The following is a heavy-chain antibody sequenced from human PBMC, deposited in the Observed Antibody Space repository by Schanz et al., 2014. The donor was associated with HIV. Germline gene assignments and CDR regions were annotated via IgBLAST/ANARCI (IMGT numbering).Heavy chain of an antibody. J-gene: IGHJ6*02. CDR1: GYTFTDYY. CDR3: SRGVKWEGRMDV. D-gene: IGHD1-26*01. CDR2: IKPNNGDT. V-gene: IGHV1-2*02. Sequence: QVQLVQSGAEVKKPGASVKVSCKASGYTFTDYYVHWVRQAPGQGLEWMGWIKPNNGDTYYAQKFKGRVTMTRDTSISTASMELSRLRSDDTAVYYCSRGVKWEGRMDVWGQGTTVTVSS.